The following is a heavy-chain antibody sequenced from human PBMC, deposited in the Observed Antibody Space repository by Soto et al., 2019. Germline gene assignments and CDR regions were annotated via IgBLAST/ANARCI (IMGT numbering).Heavy chain of an antibody. D-gene: IGHD3-10*02. J-gene: IGHJ3*02. CDR2: IIPIFGTA. CDR1: GGTFSSYA. V-gene: IGHV1-69*06. Sequence: QVQLVQSGAEVKKPGSSVKVSCKASGGTFSSYAISWVRQAPGQGLEWMGGIIPIFGTANYAQKFQGRVTITADKSTSTAYMELRSLRSEDTAVYYCESVRVTSRWANAFDIWGQGTMVTVSS. CDR3: ESVRVTSRWANAFDI.